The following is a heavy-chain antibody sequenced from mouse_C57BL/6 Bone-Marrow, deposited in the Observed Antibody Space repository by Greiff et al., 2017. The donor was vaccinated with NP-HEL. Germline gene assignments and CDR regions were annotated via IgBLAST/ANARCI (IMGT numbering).Heavy chain of an antibody. CDR3: ARSEGSSAWFAY. V-gene: IGHV1-82*01. J-gene: IGHJ3*01. Sequence: VQLQQSGPELVKPGASVKISCKASGYAFSSSWMNWVKQRPGKGLEWIGRIYPGDGDTNYNGKFKGKATLTADKSSSTAYMQLSSLTSEDSAVYFCARSEGSSAWFAYWGQGTLVTVSA. CDR2: IYPGDGDT. CDR1: GYAFSSSW. D-gene: IGHD1-1*01.